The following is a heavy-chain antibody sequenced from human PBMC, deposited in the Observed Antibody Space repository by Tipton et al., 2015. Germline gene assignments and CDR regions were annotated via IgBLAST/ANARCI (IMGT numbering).Heavy chain of an antibody. Sequence: TLSLTCTVSGGSVNSNTNYWSWIRQPPGKGLEWIGYISHSGNTKYNPSLKSRLTMSVDTSINQFSLKLNSVTAADTAVSYCARYEVEVDAFDIWGQGTMVTVSS. CDR2: ISHSGNT. J-gene: IGHJ3*02. CDR1: GGSVNSNTNY. V-gene: IGHV4-61*01. CDR3: ARYEVEVDAFDI. D-gene: IGHD2-2*01.